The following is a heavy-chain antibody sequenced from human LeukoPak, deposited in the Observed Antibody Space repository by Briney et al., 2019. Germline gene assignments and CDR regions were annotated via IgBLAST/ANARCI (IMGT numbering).Heavy chain of an antibody. D-gene: IGHD1-26*01. CDR1: GFTFSSYA. V-gene: IGHV3-23*01. J-gene: IGHJ4*02. Sequence: GGSLRLSCAASGFTFSSYAMSWVRQAPGKGLEWVSTISGSGGSTYYADSVKGRFTISRDNSKNTLYLQMNSLGAEDTAVYYCAKVVGATTREYFDYWGQGTLVTVSS. CDR3: AKVVGATTREYFDY. CDR2: ISGSGGST.